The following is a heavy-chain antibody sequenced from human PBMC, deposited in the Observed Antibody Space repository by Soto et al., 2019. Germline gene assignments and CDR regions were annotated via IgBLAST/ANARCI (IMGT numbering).Heavy chain of an antibody. Sequence: QLQLQESGPGLVKPSETLSLTCTVSSASISSSSYTWGWIRQPPGKGLEWIGSIYYSGTTYYNPSLNSRVTVSVDTSRNQYSLKLTSVTAADTAVYYCARLHGYCIRSICHGHYAMDVWGQGTTVTVSS. V-gene: IGHV4-39*01. D-gene: IGHD2-2*01. CDR3: ARLHGYCIRSICHGHYAMDV. CDR1: SASISSSSYT. J-gene: IGHJ6*02. CDR2: IYYSGTT.